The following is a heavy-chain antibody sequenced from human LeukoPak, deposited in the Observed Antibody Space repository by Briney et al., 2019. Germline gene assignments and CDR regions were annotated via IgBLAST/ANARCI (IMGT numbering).Heavy chain of an antibody. Sequence: PSETLSLTCTVSGGSISSTTYYWAWIRQPPGKGLEWIGGIYYSGSTFYNPSLKSRVTISVDTSKNQFSLKLSSVTAADTAVYYCARTIGYSYGYSDYWGQGTLVTV. V-gene: IGHV4-39*01. CDR3: ARTIGYSYGYSDY. CDR1: GGSISSTTYY. D-gene: IGHD5-18*01. J-gene: IGHJ4*02. CDR2: IYYSGST.